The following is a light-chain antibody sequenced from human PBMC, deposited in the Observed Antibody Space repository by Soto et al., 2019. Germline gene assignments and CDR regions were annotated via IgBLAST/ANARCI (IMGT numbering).Light chain of an antibody. V-gene: IGKV4-1*01. Sequence: DIVMTQSPDSLAVSLGERATINCKSSQSVLYSSNNKNYLAWYQQKPGQPPKLLIYWASTRESGVPDRFSGSGPGTDFTLTISSLQAEDVAVYYCQQYYSTPETFGQGTKVDIK. CDR1: QSVLYSSNNKNY. CDR2: WAS. J-gene: IGKJ1*01. CDR3: QQYYSTPET.